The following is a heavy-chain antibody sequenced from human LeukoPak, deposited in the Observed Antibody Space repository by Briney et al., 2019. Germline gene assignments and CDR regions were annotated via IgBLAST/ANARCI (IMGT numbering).Heavy chain of an antibody. CDR1: GGTFSSYA. J-gene: IGHJ3*02. D-gene: IGHD3-22*01. V-gene: IGHV1-69*01. CDR3: ARSTMIVVALGYGAAFDI. CDR2: IIPIFGTA. Sequence: SVKVSCKASGGTFSSYAISWVRQAPGQGLEWMGGIIPIFGTANYAQKFQGRVTITADESTSTAYMELSSLRSDDTAVYYCARSTMIVVALGYGAAFDIWGQGTMVTVSS.